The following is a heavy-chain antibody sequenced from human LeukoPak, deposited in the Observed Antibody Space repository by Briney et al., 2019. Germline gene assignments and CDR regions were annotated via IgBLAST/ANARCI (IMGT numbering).Heavy chain of an antibody. J-gene: IGHJ3*02. V-gene: IGHV3-66*02. Sequence: GGSLRLSCAASGFTVSSNDMSWVRQAPGKGLEWVSVVYSGGNTFYADSVKGRFTISRDNSKNTLYLQMNSLRADDTAVYYCARDRPDCGTRYRFFDIWGQGTMVTVSS. CDR3: ARDRPDCGTRYRFFDI. CDR1: GFTVSSND. D-gene: IGHD2-21*02. CDR2: VYSGGNT.